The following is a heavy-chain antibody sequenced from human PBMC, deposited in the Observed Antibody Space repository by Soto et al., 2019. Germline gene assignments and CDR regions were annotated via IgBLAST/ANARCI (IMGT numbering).Heavy chain of an antibody. J-gene: IGHJ6*03. CDR2: ISAYNGNT. D-gene: IGHD4-17*01. CDR1: GYTFTSYG. Sequence: ASVKVSCKASGYTFTSYGISWVRQAPGQGLEWMGWISAYNGNTNYAQKLQGRVTMTTDTSTSTAYMELRSLRSDDTAVYYCARLTSNGDSHYYYYYMDVWGKGTTVTVSS. CDR3: ARLTSNGDSHYYYYYMDV. V-gene: IGHV1-18*01.